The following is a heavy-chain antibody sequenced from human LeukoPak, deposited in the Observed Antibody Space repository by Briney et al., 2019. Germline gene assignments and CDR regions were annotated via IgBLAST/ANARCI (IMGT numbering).Heavy chain of an antibody. D-gene: IGHD3-3*01. CDR3: ARLAYYDFWRGPYPHDAFDI. Sequence: PSETLSLTCTVSGHSNSSYYLRGVRQPPGKGLEWMGYIYYSGSTNYNPSLKSRVTISIDTSKRQFSLKLSSVTAADTAVYYCARLAYYDFWRGPYPHDAFDIWGEGTVVTVSS. J-gene: IGHJ3*02. CDR2: IYYSGST. CDR1: GHSNSSYY. V-gene: IGHV4-59*08.